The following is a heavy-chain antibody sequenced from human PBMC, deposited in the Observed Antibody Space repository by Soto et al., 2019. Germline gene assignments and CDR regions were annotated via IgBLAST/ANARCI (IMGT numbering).Heavy chain of an antibody. CDR3: ARARIAPNYDYGMDV. J-gene: IGHJ6*02. CDR2: INHSGST. CDR1: GGSFSVYY. Sequence: SETLSLTCAVYGGSFSVYYWSWIRQPPGKGLEWIGEINHSGSTNYNPSLKSRVTISVDTSKNQFSLKLSSVTAADTAVYYCARARIAPNYDYGMDVWGQGTRVTVSS. D-gene: IGHD6-13*01. V-gene: IGHV4-34*01.